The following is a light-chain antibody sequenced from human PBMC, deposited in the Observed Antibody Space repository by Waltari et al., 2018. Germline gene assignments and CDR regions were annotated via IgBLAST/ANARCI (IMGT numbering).Light chain of an antibody. J-gene: IGKJ2*01. V-gene: IGKV3-20*01. CDR3: QQYGSSIMYT. CDR2: GAS. Sequence: VLTQSPGTLSLSQGETATLSCRASQTITKRYFAWYQQKPGQAPRLLIYGASSRAAGVPDRFSGSGSGTDFTLTISRLEPEDFAVYFCQQYGSSIMYTFGQGTKLEIK. CDR1: QTITKRY.